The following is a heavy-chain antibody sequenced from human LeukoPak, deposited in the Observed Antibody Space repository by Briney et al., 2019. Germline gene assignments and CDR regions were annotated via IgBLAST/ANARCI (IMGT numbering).Heavy chain of an antibody. D-gene: IGHD2-21*02. CDR1: GGSISSSSYY. Sequence: SETLSLTCTVSGGSISSSSYYWGWIRQPPGKGLEWIGSIYYGGSTYYNPSLKSRVTISVDTSKNQFSLKLSSVTAADTAVYYCARVVVVVTANWFDPWGQGTLVTVSS. CDR3: ARVVVVVTANWFDP. V-gene: IGHV4-39*07. CDR2: IYYGGST. J-gene: IGHJ5*02.